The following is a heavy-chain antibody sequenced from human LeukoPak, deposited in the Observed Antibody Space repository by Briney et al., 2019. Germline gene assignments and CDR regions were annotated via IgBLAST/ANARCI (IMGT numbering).Heavy chain of an antibody. CDR3: AKRAAAITNFDY. D-gene: IGHD6-13*01. CDR2: ISSNGRST. Sequence: GGSLRLSCSASGFTFNNFAMHWVRQAPGKGLEFVSAISSNGRSTYYADSVKGRFTISRDNSKNTLYLQMNSLRAEDTAVYYCAKRAAAITNFDYWGQGTLVTVSS. V-gene: IGHV3-64*04. CDR1: GFTFNNFA. J-gene: IGHJ4*02.